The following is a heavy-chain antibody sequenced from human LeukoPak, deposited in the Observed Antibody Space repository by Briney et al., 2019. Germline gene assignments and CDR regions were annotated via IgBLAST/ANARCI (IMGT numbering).Heavy chain of an antibody. CDR3: ARDFSGGIALPSS. V-gene: IGHV1-18*01. D-gene: IGHD6-13*01. J-gene: IGHJ5*02. CDR1: GYTFTSYG. CDR2: ISAYNGNT. Sequence: PWATVKVSCKASGYTFTSYGISWVRQAPGQGLEWMGWISAYNGNTNYAQKLQGRVTMTTDTSTSTAYMELRSLRSDDTAVYYCARDFSGGIALPSSWGQGTLVTVSS.